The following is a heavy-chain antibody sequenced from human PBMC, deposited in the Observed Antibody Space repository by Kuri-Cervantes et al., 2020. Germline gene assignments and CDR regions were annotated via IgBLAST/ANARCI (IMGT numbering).Heavy chain of an antibody. J-gene: IGHJ4*02. Sequence: SCKASGGTFSSYAISWVRQAPGQGLEWVAVISYDGSNKYYAGSVKGRFTISRDNSKNTLYLQMNSLRAEDTAVYYCAKGGYSYAKGNFDYWGQGTLVTVSS. V-gene: IGHV3-30*16. D-gene: IGHD5-18*01. CDR3: AKGGYSYAKGNFDY. CDR1: GGTFSSYA. CDR2: ISYDGSNK.